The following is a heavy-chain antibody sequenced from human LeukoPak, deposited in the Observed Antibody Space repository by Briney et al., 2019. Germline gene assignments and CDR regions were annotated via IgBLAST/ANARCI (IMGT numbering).Heavy chain of an antibody. CDR2: INPNSGGT. J-gene: IGHJ4*02. CDR1: GYTFTGYY. D-gene: IGHD5-12*01. V-gene: IGHV1-2*02. Sequence: ASVKVSCKASGYTFTGYYMHWVRQAPGQGLEWMGWINPNSGGTNYEQKFQGRVTMTRDTSISTAYMELSRLRSDDTAVYYCARVGWLRIYDYWGQGTLVTVSS. CDR3: ARVGWLRIYDY.